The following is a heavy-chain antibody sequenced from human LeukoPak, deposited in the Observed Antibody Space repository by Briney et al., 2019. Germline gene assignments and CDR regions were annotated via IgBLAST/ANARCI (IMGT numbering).Heavy chain of an antibody. CDR1: GFTFDDYA. J-gene: IGHJ4*02. CDR2: ISWNSGSI. V-gene: IGHV3-9*01. CDR3: AKDMYPSSDSSGYYYPGY. D-gene: IGHD3-22*01. Sequence: PGRSLRLSCAASGFTFDDYAMHWVRQAPGKGLEWVSGISWNSGSIGYADSVKGRFTISRDNAKNSLYLQMNSLRAEDTALYYCAKDMYPSSDSSGYYYPGYWGQGTLVTASS.